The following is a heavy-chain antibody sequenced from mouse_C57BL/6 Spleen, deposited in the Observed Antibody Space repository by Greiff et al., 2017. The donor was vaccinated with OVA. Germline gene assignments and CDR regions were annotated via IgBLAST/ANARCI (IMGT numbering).Heavy chain of an antibody. CDR2: INPNNGGT. V-gene: IGHV1-22*01. CDR3: ARSPIYDGYDVYFDY. D-gene: IGHD2-3*01. CDR1: GYTFTDYN. J-gene: IGHJ2*01. Sequence: VQLQQSGPELVKPGASVKMSCKASGYTFTDYNMHWVKQSHGKSLEWIGYINPNNGGTSYNQKFKGKATLTVNKSSSTAYMELRSLTSEDSAVYYCARSPIYDGYDVYFDYWGQGTTLTVSS.